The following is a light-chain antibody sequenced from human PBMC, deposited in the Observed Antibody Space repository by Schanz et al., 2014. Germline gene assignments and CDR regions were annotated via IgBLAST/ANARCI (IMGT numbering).Light chain of an antibody. CDR1: QGISTY. J-gene: IGKJ4*01. CDR2: AAS. Sequence: AIRMTQSPSSLSASPGDRVTISYRASQGISTYLAWYQQRPGKAPNLLIYAASTLESGVPSRFSGSGSGTDFTLTITSLQSDDFSTYYCQQYFSYPITFGGGTKVDIK. CDR3: QQYFSYPIT. V-gene: IGKV1-8*01.